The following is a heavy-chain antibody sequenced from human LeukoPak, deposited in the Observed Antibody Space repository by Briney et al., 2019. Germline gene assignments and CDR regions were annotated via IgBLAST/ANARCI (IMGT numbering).Heavy chain of an antibody. Sequence: GGSLRLSCAASGFTYSHYGMHWVRQVPSKGLEWVAVIWSDGTEKYYGDAVKGRFTISRDNSMRTLYLQMNSLRGDDTAVYYCAKDAQRGFDYSNSLESWGQGTLVTVSS. CDR1: GFTYSHYG. J-gene: IGHJ5*01. D-gene: IGHD4-11*01. CDR3: AKDAQRGFDYSNSLES. V-gene: IGHV3-33*06. CDR2: IWSDGTEK.